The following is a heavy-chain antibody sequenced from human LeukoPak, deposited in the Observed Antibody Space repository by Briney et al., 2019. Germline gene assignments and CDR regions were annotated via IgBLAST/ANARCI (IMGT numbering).Heavy chain of an antibody. V-gene: IGHV4-59*01. CDR1: GGSISSYY. CDR2: IYYSGST. CDR3: ARDFNYDSSGYLYNWFDP. Sequence: SETLSLTCTVSGGSISSYYWSWIRQPPGKGLEWIGYIYYSGSTNYNPSLKSRVTISVDTTKNQFSLKLSSVTAAGTAVYYCARDFNYDSSGYLYNWFDPWGQGTLVTVSS. D-gene: IGHD3-22*01. J-gene: IGHJ5*02.